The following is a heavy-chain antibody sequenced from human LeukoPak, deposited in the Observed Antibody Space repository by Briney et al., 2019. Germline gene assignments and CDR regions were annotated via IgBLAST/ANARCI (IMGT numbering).Heavy chain of an antibody. V-gene: IGHV3-21*06. CDR1: GFTVSSHY. J-gene: IGHJ5*02. Sequence: GGSLRLSCAASGFTVSSHYMNWVRQAPGKGLEWVSVISSSSKYIYYADSVKGRFTISRDNAKNSLYLQMSILRVEDTALYYCARDFGAPAPWGQGTLVTVSS. D-gene: IGHD3-3*01. CDR2: ISSSSKYI. CDR3: ARDFGAPAP.